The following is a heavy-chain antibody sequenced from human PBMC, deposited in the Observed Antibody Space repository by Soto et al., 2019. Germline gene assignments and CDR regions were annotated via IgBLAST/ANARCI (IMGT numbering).Heavy chain of an antibody. CDR3: ARASNHRFDY. V-gene: IGHV3-11*06. CDR2: ISSSGSYT. Sequence: PGGSLRLSCAASGFTFSDYYMSWIRQAPGKGLEWVSYISSSGSYTNYADSVKGRFTISRDNAKNSLYLQMNSPRAEDTAVYYCARASNHRFDYWGEGTLVTVSS. CDR1: GFTFSDYY. J-gene: IGHJ4*02.